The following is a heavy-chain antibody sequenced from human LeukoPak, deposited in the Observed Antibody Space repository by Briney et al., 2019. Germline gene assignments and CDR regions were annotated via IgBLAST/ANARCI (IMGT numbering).Heavy chain of an antibody. J-gene: IGHJ4*02. CDR2: ISSSSSYI. D-gene: IGHD6-13*01. CDR1: GFTFSSYS. CDR3: ARDLQQLVFDY. V-gene: IGHV3-21*04. Sequence: GGSLRLSCAASGFTFSSYSMNWVRQAPGKGLEWVSSISSSSSYIYYADSVKGRFTIPRDKPKNSLYLQLNGLRAEATAVYYCARDLQQLVFDYWGQGTLVTVSS.